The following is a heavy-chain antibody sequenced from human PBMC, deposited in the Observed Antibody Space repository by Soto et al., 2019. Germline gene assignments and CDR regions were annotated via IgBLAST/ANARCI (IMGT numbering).Heavy chain of an antibody. Sequence: SETPSLTCTVSGGSISSYHWSWIRQPPGKGLEWIGYIYYSGTTNYNPPLKRRVNISVDTSKNHFSLKVSSVTAADTAVYYCARRSSSGFVNWFDPWGQGILVTVSS. CDR1: GGSISSYH. J-gene: IGHJ5*02. CDR3: ARRSSSGFVNWFDP. V-gene: IGHV4-59*08. CDR2: IYYSGTT. D-gene: IGHD6-19*01.